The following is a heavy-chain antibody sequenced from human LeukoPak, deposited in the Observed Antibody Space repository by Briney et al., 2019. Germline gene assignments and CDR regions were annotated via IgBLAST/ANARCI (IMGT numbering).Heavy chain of an antibody. CDR1: GFVFSDYP. CDR2: ISYDGSNK. CDR3: ARTGGEDYDFWSGYYTGRAFDI. V-gene: IGHV3-30*04. Sequence: GGSLRLSCSASGFVFSDYPLHWIRQAPGKGLEWVAVISYDGSNKYYADSVKGRFTISRDNSKNTLYLQMNSLRAEDTAVYYCARTGGEDYDFWSGYYTGRAFDIWGQGTMVTVSS. J-gene: IGHJ3*02. D-gene: IGHD3-3*01.